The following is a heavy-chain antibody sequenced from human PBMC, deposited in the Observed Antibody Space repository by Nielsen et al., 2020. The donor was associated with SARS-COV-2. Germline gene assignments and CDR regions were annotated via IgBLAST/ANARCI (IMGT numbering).Heavy chain of an antibody. CDR3: ATDPAYLWFGELSY. J-gene: IGHJ4*02. CDR1: GYTFTSYA. V-gene: IGHV1-24*01. Sequence: ASVKVSCKASGYTFTSYAMHWVRQAPGKGLEWMGGFDPEDGETIYAQKFQGRVTMTEDTSTDTAYMELSSLRSEDTAVYYCATDPAYLWFGELSYWGQGTLVTVSS. CDR2: FDPEDGET. D-gene: IGHD3-10*01.